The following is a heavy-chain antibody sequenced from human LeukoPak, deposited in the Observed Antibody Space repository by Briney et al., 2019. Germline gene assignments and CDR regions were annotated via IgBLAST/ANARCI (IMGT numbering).Heavy chain of an antibody. Sequence: GGSLRLSCAASGFTFSSYAMSWVRQAPGKGLEWVSAISGSGGSTYYADSVKGRFTISRDNSKNTLYLQMSNLRADDTAVYYCAKDLHGSGTYFDYWGQGTLVPVSS. CDR3: AKDLHGSGTYFDY. D-gene: IGHD3-10*01. CDR2: ISGSGGST. CDR1: GFTFSSYA. V-gene: IGHV3-23*01. J-gene: IGHJ4*02.